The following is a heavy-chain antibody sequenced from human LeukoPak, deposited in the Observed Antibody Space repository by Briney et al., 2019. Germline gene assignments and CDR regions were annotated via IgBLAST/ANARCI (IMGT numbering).Heavy chain of an antibody. V-gene: IGHV4-4*07. J-gene: IGHJ6*03. Sequence: SETLSLTCTVSGYSISSSYYWSWIRQPAGKGLEWIGRIYTSGSTNYNPSLKSRVTMSVDTSKNQFSLKLSSVTAADTAVYYCARAVGSGSFQTYYYYMDVWGKGTTVTISS. CDR1: GYSISSSYY. CDR3: ARAVGSGSFQTYYYYMDV. CDR2: IYTSGST. D-gene: IGHD3-10*01.